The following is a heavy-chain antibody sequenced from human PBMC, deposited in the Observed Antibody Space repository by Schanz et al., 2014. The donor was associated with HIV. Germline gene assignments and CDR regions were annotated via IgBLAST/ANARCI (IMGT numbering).Heavy chain of an antibody. Sequence: QVHLVQSGAEVKTPGTSVKVSCKASGGTFNNYTVTWVRQAPGQGLEWMGGIIPMLGTANYAQKLQGRVTITADESTSTAYMELSSLRSEDTAVYYCARGVPVVDLLDYHGLDVWGQGTTVTVSS. D-gene: IGHD2-2*01. CDR3: ARGVPVVDLLDYHGLDV. J-gene: IGHJ6*02. CDR2: IIPMLGTA. CDR1: GGTFNNYT. V-gene: IGHV1-69*01.